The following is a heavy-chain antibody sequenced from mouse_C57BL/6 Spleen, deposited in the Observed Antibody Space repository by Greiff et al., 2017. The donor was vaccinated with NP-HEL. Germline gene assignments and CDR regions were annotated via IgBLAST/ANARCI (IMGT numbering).Heavy chain of an antibody. CDR2: IDPEDGET. D-gene: IGHD2-4*01. CDR1: GFNIKDYY. CDR3: ARGGLHYAMDY. J-gene: IGHJ4*01. V-gene: IGHV14-2*01. Sequence: EVQLQQSGAELVKPGASVKLSCTASGFNIKDYYMHWVKQRTEQGLEWIGRIDPEDGETKYAPNFQGKATITADTSSTTAYLQLSSLTSEDTAVYYCARGGLHYAMDYWGQGTSVTVSS.